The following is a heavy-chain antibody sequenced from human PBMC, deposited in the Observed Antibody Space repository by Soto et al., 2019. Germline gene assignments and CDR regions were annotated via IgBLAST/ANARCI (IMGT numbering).Heavy chain of an antibody. D-gene: IGHD5-12*01. V-gene: IGHV3-74*01. Sequence: EVQLVESGGGLVQPGGSLRLSCAASGFTFSTFVMHWVRQAPGNGLVWVSRINNAGSDTRYADSVKGRFTISRDNARNTLYLQMSSLRAEDTAVYFCVRDRDGYNFWGKGTMVTVSS. CDR2: INNAGSDT. J-gene: IGHJ3*01. CDR3: VRDRDGYNF. CDR1: GFTFSTFV.